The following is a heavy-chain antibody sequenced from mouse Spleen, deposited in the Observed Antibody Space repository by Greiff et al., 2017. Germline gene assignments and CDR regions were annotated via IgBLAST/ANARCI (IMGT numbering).Heavy chain of an antibody. J-gene: IGHJ3*01. V-gene: IGHV1-81*01. CDR1: GYTFTSYG. CDR3: ARKNNYYGSSYVDAY. CDR2: IYPRSGNT. D-gene: IGHD1-1*01. Sequence: QVQLKQSGAELARPGASVKLSCKASGYTFTSYGISWVKQRTGQGLEWIGEIYPRSGNTYYNEKFKGKATLTADKSSSTAYMELRSLTSEDSAVYFCARKNNYYGSSYVDAYWGQGTLVTVSA.